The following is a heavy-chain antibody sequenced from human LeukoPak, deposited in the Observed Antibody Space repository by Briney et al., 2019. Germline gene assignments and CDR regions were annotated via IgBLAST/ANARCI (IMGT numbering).Heavy chain of an antibody. CDR2: ISYDGSNK. CDR3: ARGIHYYYDSSGSAPLDY. CDR1: GFTFSSYA. Sequence: PGGSLRLSCAASGFTFSSYATHWVRQAPGKGLEWVAVISYDGSNKYYADSVKGRFTISRDNSKNTLYLQMNSLRAEDTAVYYCARGIHYYYDSSGSAPLDYWGQGTLVTVSS. D-gene: IGHD3-22*01. V-gene: IGHV3-30*04. J-gene: IGHJ4*02.